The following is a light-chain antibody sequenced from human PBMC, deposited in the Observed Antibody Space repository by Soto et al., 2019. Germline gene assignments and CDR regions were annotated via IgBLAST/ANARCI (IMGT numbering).Light chain of an antibody. J-gene: IGKJ5*01. V-gene: IGKV3-15*01. CDR2: GAS. Sequence: EIVMTQSPAPLSVSPGERVTLSCRASQSVGNNLAWYQQKTGQVPRLLIHGASTRATGIPARFSGSGSGTEFTLTISSLQSEDVAVYYCQQYNNGPITFGQGTRLEIK. CDR1: QSVGNN. CDR3: QQYNNGPIT.